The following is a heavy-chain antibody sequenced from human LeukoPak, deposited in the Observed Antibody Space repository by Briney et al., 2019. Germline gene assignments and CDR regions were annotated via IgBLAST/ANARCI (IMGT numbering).Heavy chain of an antibody. V-gene: IGHV1-18*01. J-gene: IGHJ5*02. CDR1: GYTFTNYG. CDR2: ISIYNGDT. CDR3: ARVPKSGYCSSTSCYTDPKYVWFDP. Sequence: ASVKVSCKASGYTFTNYGISWARQAPGRGLEWLGWISIYNGDTNYAQKFQGRVTMTTDTSTSTAYMGLRSLRSDDTALYYCARVPKSGYCSSTSCYTDPKYVWFDPWGQGTLVTVSS. D-gene: IGHD2-2*02.